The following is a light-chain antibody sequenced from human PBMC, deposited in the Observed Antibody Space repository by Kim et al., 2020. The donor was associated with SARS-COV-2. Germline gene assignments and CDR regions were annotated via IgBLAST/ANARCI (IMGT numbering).Light chain of an antibody. CDR1: QTISSY. CDR3: QQTYSTPRT. CDR2: AAS. Sequence: GDRVTITCRASQTISSYLSWYQRKPGKAPKLLIYAASNLQSGVPSRFSGSGSGTDFTLTINSLQPEDFATYFCQQTYSTPRTFGQGTRVEIK. J-gene: IGKJ1*01. V-gene: IGKV1-39*01.